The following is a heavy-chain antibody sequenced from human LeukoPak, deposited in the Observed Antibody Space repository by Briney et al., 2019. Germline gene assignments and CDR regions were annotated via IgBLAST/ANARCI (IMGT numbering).Heavy chain of an antibody. J-gene: IGHJ4*02. V-gene: IGHV4-38-2*02. CDR3: ARGGGGYYDSSGYQS. D-gene: IGHD3-22*01. Sequence: SETLSLTCTVSGYSISSGYYWGWIRQPPGKGLEWIGSIYHSGSTYYNPSLKSRVTISVDTSKNQFSLKLSSVTAADTAVYYCARGGGGYYDSSGYQSWGQGTLVTVSS. CDR1: GYSISSGYY. CDR2: IYHSGST.